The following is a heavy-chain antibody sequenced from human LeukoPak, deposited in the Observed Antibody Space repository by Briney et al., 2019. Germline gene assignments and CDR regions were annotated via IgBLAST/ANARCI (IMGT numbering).Heavy chain of an antibody. CDR3: ARGPPVAVAGMGRDYFDY. J-gene: IGHJ4*02. D-gene: IGHD6-19*01. CDR2: MNPNSGNT. CDR1: GYTFTSYD. V-gene: IGHV1-8*01. Sequence: ASVKVSCKASGYTFTSYDINWVRQATGQGLEWTGWMNPNSGNTGYAQKFQGRVTMTRNTSISTAYMELSSLRSEDTAVYYCARGPPVAVAGMGRDYFDYWGQGTLVTVSS.